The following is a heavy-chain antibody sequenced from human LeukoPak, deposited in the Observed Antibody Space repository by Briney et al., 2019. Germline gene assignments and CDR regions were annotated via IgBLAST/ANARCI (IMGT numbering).Heavy chain of an antibody. V-gene: IGHV3-15*05. J-gene: IGHJ4*02. CDR3: TTLSYDVHY. D-gene: IGHD3-3*01. Sequence: GGSLRLSCAASGFIFHNAWMTWVRQAPGKGLEWVGRIKSNPDGGTADYAAPVKGRFIISRDDSKNTLYLQLNSMKTEETAVYYCTTLSYDVHYWGQGTLVTVSS. CDR2: IKSNPDGGTA. CDR1: GFIFHNAW.